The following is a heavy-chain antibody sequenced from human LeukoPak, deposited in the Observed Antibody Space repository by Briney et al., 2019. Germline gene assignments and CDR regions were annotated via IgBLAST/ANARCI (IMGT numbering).Heavy chain of an antibody. V-gene: IGHV1-46*01. Sequence: ASVKVSCKASGYTFTSYYMHWVRQAPGQGLEWMGIINPSGGSTSYAQKFRGRVTMTRDTSTSTVYMELSSLRSEDTAVYYCAREGRGGTFDIWGQGTMVTVSS. CDR2: INPSGGST. CDR1: GYTFTSYY. D-gene: IGHD3-10*01. J-gene: IGHJ3*02. CDR3: AREGRGGTFDI.